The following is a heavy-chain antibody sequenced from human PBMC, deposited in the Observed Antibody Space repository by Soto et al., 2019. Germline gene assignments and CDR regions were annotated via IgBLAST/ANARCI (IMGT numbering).Heavy chain of an antibody. Sequence: SVKVSCKASGYTFTSYDVNWVRQATGQGLEWMGWMNPNSGNTGYAQKFQGRVTMTRNTSISTAYMELSSLRSEDTAVYYCARGLGSTMVRGVITYYYYMDVWGKGTTVTVSS. CDR1: GYTFTSYD. CDR2: MNPNSGNT. V-gene: IGHV1-8*01. CDR3: ARGLGSTMVRGVITYYYYMDV. D-gene: IGHD3-10*01. J-gene: IGHJ6*03.